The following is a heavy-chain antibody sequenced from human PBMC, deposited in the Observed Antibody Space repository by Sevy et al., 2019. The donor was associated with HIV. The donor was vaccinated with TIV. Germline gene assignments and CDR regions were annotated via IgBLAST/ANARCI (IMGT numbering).Heavy chain of an antibody. CDR3: AKYGSGSWKFDY. CDR1: GFTFSSYA. Sequence: GGSLRLSCAASGFTFSSYAMSWVRQAPGKGLEWVSAISGSGGSTYYADSVKGRFTISSDNSKNTLYLQMNSLRAEDTAVYYCAKYGSGSWKFDYWGQGTLVTVSS. CDR2: ISGSGGST. J-gene: IGHJ4*02. V-gene: IGHV3-23*01. D-gene: IGHD3-10*01.